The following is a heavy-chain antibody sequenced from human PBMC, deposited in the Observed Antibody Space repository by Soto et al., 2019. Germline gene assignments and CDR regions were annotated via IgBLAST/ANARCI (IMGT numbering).Heavy chain of an antibody. D-gene: IGHD2-2*01. Sequence: SVKVSCKASGGTFSSYTISWVRQAPGQGLEWMGRIIPILGIANYAQKFQGRVTITADKSTSTAYMELSSLRSEDTAVYYCARERGIYCSSTSCFKGAVNWFDPWGQGTLVTVSS. V-gene: IGHV1-69*04. CDR3: ARERGIYCSSTSCFKGAVNWFDP. J-gene: IGHJ5*02. CDR1: GGTFSSYT. CDR2: IIPILGIA.